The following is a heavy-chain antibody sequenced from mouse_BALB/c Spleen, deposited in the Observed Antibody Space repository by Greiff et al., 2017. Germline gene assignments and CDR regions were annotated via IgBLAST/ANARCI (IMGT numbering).Heavy chain of an antibody. Sequence: EVQVVESGGGLVQPGGSRKLSCAASGFTFSSFGMHWVRLAPEKGLEWVAYISSGSSTIYYADTVKGRFTISRDNPKNTLFLQMTSLRSEDTAMYYGAKWGGNRYYYAMDYWGQGTTVTVSS. CDR1: GFTFSSFG. CDR3: AKWGGNRYYYAMDY. V-gene: IGHV5-17*02. J-gene: IGHJ4*01. CDR2: ISSGSSTI. D-gene: IGHD2-1*01.